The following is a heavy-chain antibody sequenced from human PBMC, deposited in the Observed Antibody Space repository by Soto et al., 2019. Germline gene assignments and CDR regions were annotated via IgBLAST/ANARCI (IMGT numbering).Heavy chain of an antibody. CDR2: ISSSSSYI. CDR1: GFTFSSYS. Sequence: GGSLRLSCAASGFTFSSYSMNWVRQAPGKGLEWVSSISSSSSYIYYADSVKGRFTISRDNAKNSLYLQMNSLRAEDTAVYYCARGRGYTTGTTIAAFDIWGQGTMVTVSS. V-gene: IGHV3-21*01. J-gene: IGHJ3*02. CDR3: ARGRGYTTGTTIAAFDI. D-gene: IGHD1-1*01.